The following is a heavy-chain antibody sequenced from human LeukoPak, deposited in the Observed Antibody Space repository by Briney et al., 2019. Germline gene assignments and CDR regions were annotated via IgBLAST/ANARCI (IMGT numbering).Heavy chain of an antibody. J-gene: IGHJ4*02. D-gene: IGHD3-10*01. Sequence: GGSLRLSCAASGFTFGSYWMHWVRQAPGKGLVWVSRIKSDGSSTSYADSVKGRFTISRDNAKNSLYLQMSSLRAEDTAVYYCARWGDDHTKYGYHFDHWGQGTLVTVCS. V-gene: IGHV3-74*01. CDR3: ARWGDDHTKYGYHFDH. CDR2: IKSDGSST. CDR1: GFTFGSYW.